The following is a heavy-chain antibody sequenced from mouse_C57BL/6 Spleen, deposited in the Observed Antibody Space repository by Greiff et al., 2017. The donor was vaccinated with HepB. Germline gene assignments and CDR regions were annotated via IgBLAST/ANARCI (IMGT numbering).Heavy chain of an antibody. Sequence: DVKLVESGGGLVQPGGSLKLSCAASGFTFSDYYMYWVRQTPEKRLEWVAYISNGGGSTYYPDTVKGRFTISRDNAKNTLYLQMSRLKSEDTAMYYCARHEATVDWYFDVWGTGTTVTVSS. CDR3: ARHEATVDWYFDV. J-gene: IGHJ1*03. CDR2: ISNGGGST. V-gene: IGHV5-12*01. CDR1: GFTFSDYY. D-gene: IGHD1-1*01.